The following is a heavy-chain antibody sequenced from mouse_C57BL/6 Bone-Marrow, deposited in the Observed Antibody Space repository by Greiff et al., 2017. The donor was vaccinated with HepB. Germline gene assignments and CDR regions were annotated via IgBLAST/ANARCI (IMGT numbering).Heavy chain of an antibody. D-gene: IGHD3-2*02. V-gene: IGHV10-3*01. CDR2: IRSKSSNYAT. CDR3: VRDSSGPYWYAMDY. J-gene: IGHJ4*01. CDR1: GFTFNTYA. Sequence: EVQVVESGGGLVQPKGSLKLSCAASGFTFNTYAMHWVRQAPGKGLEWVARIRSKSSNYATYYADSVKDRFTISRDDSQSMLYLQMNNLKTEDTAMYYCVRDSSGPYWYAMDYWGQGTSVTVSS.